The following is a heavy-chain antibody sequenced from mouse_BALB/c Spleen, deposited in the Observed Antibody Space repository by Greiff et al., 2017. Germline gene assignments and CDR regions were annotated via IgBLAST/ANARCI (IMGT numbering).Heavy chain of an antibody. V-gene: IGHV1-74*01. J-gene: IGHJ4*01. Sequence: QVQLQQPGAELVRPGASVKLSCKASGYSFTSYWMNWVKQRPGQGLEWLGMIHPSDSETRLNQKFKDKATLTVDKSSSTAYMQLSSPTSEDSAVYYCACTTGGAMDYWGQGTSVTVSS. CDR1: GYSFTSYW. CDR2: IHPSDSET. D-gene: IGHD1-1*01. CDR3: ACTTGGAMDY.